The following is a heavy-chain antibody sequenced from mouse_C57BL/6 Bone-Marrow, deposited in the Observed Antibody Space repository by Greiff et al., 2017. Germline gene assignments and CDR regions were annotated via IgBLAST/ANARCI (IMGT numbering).Heavy chain of an antibody. Sequence: QVHVKQSGAELVRPGASVTLSCKASGYTFTDYEMHWVKQTPVHGLEWIGAIDPETGGTAYNQKFKGKAILTADKSSSTAYMELRSLTSEDSAVYYCTYLSPCWGQGTLVTVSA. CDR2: IDPETGGT. J-gene: IGHJ3*01. D-gene: IGHD5-1*01. CDR3: TYLSPC. V-gene: IGHV1-15*01. CDR1: GYTFTDYE.